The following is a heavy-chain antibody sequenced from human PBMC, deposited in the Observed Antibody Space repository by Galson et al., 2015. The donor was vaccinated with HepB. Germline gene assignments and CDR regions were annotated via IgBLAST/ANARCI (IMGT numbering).Heavy chain of an antibody. CDR3: ARHDVTAAGSPADFDF. CDR2: MYYTGTT. V-gene: IGHV4-39*01. J-gene: IGHJ4*02. Sequence: KGLEWIGDMYYTGTTFYNPSLKSRVTISVDASMNRFSLRLTSVTAADTAVYYCARHDVTAAGSPADFDFWGQGTLVTVSS. D-gene: IGHD6-13*01.